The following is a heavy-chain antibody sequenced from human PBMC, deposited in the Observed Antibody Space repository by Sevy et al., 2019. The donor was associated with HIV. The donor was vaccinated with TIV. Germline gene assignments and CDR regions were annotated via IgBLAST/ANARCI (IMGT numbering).Heavy chain of an antibody. CDR1: GFSFRSYW. CDR3: VRAIATNGSF. J-gene: IGHJ4*02. V-gene: IGHV3-7*01. D-gene: IGHD1-1*01. CDR2: IYQDGSEK. Sequence: GGSLRLSCAASGFSFRSYWMTWVRQAPGKGLEWVASIYQDGSEKYYMDSVKGRFTISKDNARNLLYLQMNSLRAEDTALYYCVRAIATNGSFWGQGTLVTVSS.